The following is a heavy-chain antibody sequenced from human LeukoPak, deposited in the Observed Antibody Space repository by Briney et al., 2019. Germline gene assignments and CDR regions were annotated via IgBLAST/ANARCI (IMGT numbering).Heavy chain of an antibody. D-gene: IGHD5-24*01. J-gene: IGHJ6*03. V-gene: IGHV3-23*01. CDR3: AKARRRVEMATIGDYYYYMDV. CDR1: GFTFSSYA. Sequence: PGGSLRLSCAASGFTFSSYATSWVRQAPGKGLEWVSAISGSGGSTYYADSVKGRFTISRDNSKNTLYLQMNSLRAEDTAVYYCAKARRRVEMATIGDYYYYMDVWGKGTTVTVSS. CDR2: ISGSGGST.